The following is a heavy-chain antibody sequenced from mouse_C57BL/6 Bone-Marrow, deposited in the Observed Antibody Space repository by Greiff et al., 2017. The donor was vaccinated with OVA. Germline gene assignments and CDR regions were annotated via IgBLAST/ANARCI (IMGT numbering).Heavy chain of an antibody. V-gene: IGHV2-9-1*01. D-gene: IGHD1-1*01. J-gene: IGHJ4*01. CDR2: IWTGGGT. Sequence: QVQLQQSGPGLVAPSQSLSITCTVSGFSLTSYAISWVRQPPGKGLEWLGVIWTGGGTNYTSALKSRLSLSQDNSQSQVFLKMNRRQTDDTARDYWARNGCGSSYYYAMDYWGQGTSVTVSS. CDR1: GFSLTSYA. CDR3: ARNGCGSSYYYAMDY.